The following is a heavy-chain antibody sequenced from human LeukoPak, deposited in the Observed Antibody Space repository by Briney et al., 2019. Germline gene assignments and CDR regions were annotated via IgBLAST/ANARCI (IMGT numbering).Heavy chain of an antibody. V-gene: IGHV4-34*01. Sequence: SETLSLTCAVYGGSFSGYYWNWIRQPPGNGLEWIGEINHSGITNYNPSLKSRVTISVDTSKNQFSLKLSFVTAADTAVYYCARDEYGVSYWGQGTLVTVSS. D-gene: IGHD3-3*01. CDR2: INHSGIT. J-gene: IGHJ4*02. CDR3: ARDEYGVSY. CDR1: GGSFSGYY.